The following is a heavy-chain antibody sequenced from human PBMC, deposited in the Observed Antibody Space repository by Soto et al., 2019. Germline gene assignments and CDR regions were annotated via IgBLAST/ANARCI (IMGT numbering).Heavy chain of an antibody. Sequence: PGGSRRLSCXASGFIFNTYWMNWVRQVPGKGLVWVSRINSDGSSTRYADSVKARFTISRDNAKNTLYLQMNSLRAEDTAVYFCARSGGDYHYYYGMDVWGQGTTVTVSS. J-gene: IGHJ6*02. D-gene: IGHD2-21*02. V-gene: IGHV3-74*01. CDR3: ARSGGDYHYYYGMDV. CDR2: INSDGSST. CDR1: GFIFNTYW.